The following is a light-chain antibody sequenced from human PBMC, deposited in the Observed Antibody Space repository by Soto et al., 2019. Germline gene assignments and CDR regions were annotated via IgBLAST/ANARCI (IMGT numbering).Light chain of an antibody. V-gene: IGKV2-28*01. CDR3: MQALQTYT. J-gene: IGKJ2*01. CDR2: LGS. CDR1: QSLLHSNGYNY. Sequence: DIVMTQSPLSLPVTPGEPASISCRSSQSLLHSNGYNYLDWYLQKPGQSPQLLIYLGSNRASGVLEGFGGGDQGKDLTWKLREWKAENVGVYYCMQALQTYTFGQGTKLEIK.